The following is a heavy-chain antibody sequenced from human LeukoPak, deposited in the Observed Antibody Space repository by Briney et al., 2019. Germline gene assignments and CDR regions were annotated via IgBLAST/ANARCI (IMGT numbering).Heavy chain of an antibody. D-gene: IGHD2-2*01. V-gene: IGHV3-15*07. Sequence: GGSLRLSCAASGFTFNDAWMNWVRQATGKGLEWVARIKRKSEGEIADYLAPVKGRFTISRDDTRNLVHPHMNNLKTEDTGMYYCTTDLPSSSRWSNDFWGLGALVTVSS. J-gene: IGHJ4*02. CDR1: GFTFNDAW. CDR3: TTDLPSSSRWSNDF. CDR2: IKRKSEGEIA.